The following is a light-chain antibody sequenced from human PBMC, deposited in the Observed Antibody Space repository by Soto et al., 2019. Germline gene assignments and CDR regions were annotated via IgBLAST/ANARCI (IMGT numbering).Light chain of an antibody. CDR1: SSDVGLYDY. CDR2: EIN. CDR3: SSFAGSNNFPYV. J-gene: IGLJ1*01. Sequence: QSVLTQPASVSGSPGQSITISCTGTSSDVGLYDYVSWYQQHPGKAPKLMIYEINKRPSGVPDRFSGSKSGNTASLTVSGLQAEDEADYYCSSFAGSNNFPYVFGTGTKVTVL. V-gene: IGLV2-8*01.